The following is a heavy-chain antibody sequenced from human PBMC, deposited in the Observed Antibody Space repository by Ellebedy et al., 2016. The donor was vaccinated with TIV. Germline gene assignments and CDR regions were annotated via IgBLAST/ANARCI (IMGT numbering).Heavy chain of an antibody. V-gene: IGHV3-23*01. J-gene: IGHJ5*02. CDR2: ISGSGGVT. CDR1: GFTFSNYG. D-gene: IGHD6-19*01. CDR3: AKVSTPLAVAGGGNWFDP. Sequence: PGGSLRLSCAASGFTFSNYGMIWVRQAPGKGLEWVSAISGSGGVTYYADSVKGRFSISRDNSKNMVYLRINSLRAEDTAVYYCAKVSTPLAVAGGGNWFDPWGQGTLVTVSS.